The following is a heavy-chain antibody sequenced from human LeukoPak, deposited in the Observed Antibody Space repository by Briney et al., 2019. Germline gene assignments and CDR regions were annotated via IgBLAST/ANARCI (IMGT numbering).Heavy chain of an antibody. D-gene: IGHD2-15*01. J-gene: IGHJ4*02. V-gene: IGHV1-2*02. CDR3: ARDSTVVVVAATLHY. Sequence: ASVKVSCKASGYTFTGYYMRWVRQAPGQGLEWMGWINPNSGGTNYAQKFQGRVTMTRDTSISTAYMELSRLRSDDTAVYYCARDSTVVVVAATLHYWGQGTLVTVSA. CDR2: INPNSGGT. CDR1: GYTFTGYY.